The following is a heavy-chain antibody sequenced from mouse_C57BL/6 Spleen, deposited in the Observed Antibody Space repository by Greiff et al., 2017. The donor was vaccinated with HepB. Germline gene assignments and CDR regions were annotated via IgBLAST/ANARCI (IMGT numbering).Heavy chain of an antibody. CDR2: ISYDGSN. CDR3: AREDGYDGVGFDY. CDR1: GYSITSGYY. Sequence: EVKLMESGPGLVKPSQSLSLTCSVTGYSITSGYYWNWIRQFPGNKLEWMGYISYDGSNNYNPSLKNRISITRDTSKNQFFLKLNSVTTEDTATYYCAREDGYDGVGFDYWGQGTTLTVSS. V-gene: IGHV3-6*01. D-gene: IGHD2-2*01. J-gene: IGHJ2*01.